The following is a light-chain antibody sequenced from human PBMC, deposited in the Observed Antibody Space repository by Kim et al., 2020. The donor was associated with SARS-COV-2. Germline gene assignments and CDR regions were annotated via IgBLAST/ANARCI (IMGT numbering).Light chain of an antibody. V-gene: IGKV4-1*01. CDR2: WAS. J-gene: IGKJ1*01. CDR1: QSVLYSSNNKNY. CDR3: QQYYSTPWT. Sequence: ANINCKSSQSVLYSSNNKNYLTWYQQKPGQPPKLLIYWASTRESGVPDRFSGSGSGTDFTLTISSLQAEDVAVYYCQQYYSTPWTFGQGTKVDIK.